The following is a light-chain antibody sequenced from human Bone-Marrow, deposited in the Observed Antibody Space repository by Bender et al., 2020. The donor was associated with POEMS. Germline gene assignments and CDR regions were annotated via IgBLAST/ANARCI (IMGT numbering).Light chain of an antibody. J-gene: IGLJ3*02. CDR2: NND. V-gene: IGLV1-44*01. CDR1: TSNIGTNT. CDR3: SAWDDSLNSPL. Sequence: QSVLTQPPSASGTPGQRVTISCSGSTSNIGTNTVNWYQQLPGMAPRLLIYNNDQRPSGVPDRFSASKSGTSASLAISGLHSDDEADYYCSAWDDSLNSPLFGGGTKLTVL.